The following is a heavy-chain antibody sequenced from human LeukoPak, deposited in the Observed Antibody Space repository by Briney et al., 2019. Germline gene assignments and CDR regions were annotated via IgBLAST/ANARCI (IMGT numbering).Heavy chain of an antibody. D-gene: IGHD3-22*01. V-gene: IGHV1-8*01. CDR3: ARRSDDYDSSAYYH. Sequence: ASVKVSCKTSGYTFTSYDLNWVRQATGQGLEWMGWVNPNSGNTGYAQKFQGRVTMTMDPSISTVYMELSSLRSEDTAVYYCARRSDDYDSSAYYHWGQGTLVTVSS. CDR2: VNPNSGNT. CDR1: GYTFTSYD. J-gene: IGHJ4*02.